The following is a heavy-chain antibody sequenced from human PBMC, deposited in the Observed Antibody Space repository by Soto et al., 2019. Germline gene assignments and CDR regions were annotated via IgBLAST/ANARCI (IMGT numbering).Heavy chain of an antibody. CDR1: GFTFSSYA. V-gene: IGHV3-30-3*01. J-gene: IGHJ6*02. D-gene: IGHD3-3*01. Sequence: PGGSLRLSCAASGFTFSSYAMHWVRQAPGKGLEWVAVISYDGSNKYYADSVKGRFTISRDNSKNTLYLQMNSLRAEDTAVYYCAREELFGVVTHYYCYGMDVWGQGTTVTVSS. CDR3: AREELFGVVTHYYCYGMDV. CDR2: ISYDGSNK.